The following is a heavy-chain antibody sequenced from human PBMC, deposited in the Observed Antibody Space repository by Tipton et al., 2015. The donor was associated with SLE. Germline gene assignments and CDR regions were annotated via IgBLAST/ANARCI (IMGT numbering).Heavy chain of an antibody. CDR2: IYYSGST. CDR3: ARRYCSGGSCFFDY. D-gene: IGHD2-15*01. CDR1: GGSISSHY. Sequence: TLSLTCTVSGGSISSHYWSWIRQPPGKGLEWIGYIYYSGSTNYNPSLKSRVTISVDTSKNQFSLKLSSVTAADTAVYYCARRYCSGGSCFFDYWGQGTLVTVSS. V-gene: IGHV4-59*11. J-gene: IGHJ4*02.